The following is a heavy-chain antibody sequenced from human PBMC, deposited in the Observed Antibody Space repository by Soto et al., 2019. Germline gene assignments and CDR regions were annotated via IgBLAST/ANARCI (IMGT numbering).Heavy chain of an antibody. J-gene: IGHJ6*02. Sequence: PGESLKISCKGSGYSFTSYWIGWVRQMPGKGLEWMGIIYPGDSDTRYSPSFQGQVTISADKSISTAYLQWSSLKASDTAMYYCARTTRVGFYYHYGMDLCGQGPTVTVSS. CDR3: ARTTRVGFYYHYGMDL. D-gene: IGHD1-1*01. CDR2: IYPGDSDT. V-gene: IGHV5-51*01. CDR1: GYSFTSYW.